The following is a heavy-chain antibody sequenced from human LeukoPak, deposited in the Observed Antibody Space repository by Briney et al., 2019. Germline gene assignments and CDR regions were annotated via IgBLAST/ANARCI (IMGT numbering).Heavy chain of an antibody. CDR3: ARDGITIFGVVTQTYYFDY. CDR2: ISSSGSTI. J-gene: IGHJ4*02. V-gene: IGHV3-48*03. Sequence: GGSLRLSCAASGFTFSSYEMNWVRQAPGKGLEWVSYISSSGSTIYYADSVKGRFTISRDNAKNSLYLQMNSLRTEDTAVYYCARDGITIFGVVTQTYYFDYWGQGTLVTVSS. CDR1: GFTFSSYE. D-gene: IGHD3-3*01.